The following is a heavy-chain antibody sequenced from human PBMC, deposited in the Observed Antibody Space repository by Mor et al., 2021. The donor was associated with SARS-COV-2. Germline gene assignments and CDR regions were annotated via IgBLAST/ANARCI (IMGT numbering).Heavy chain of an antibody. CDR2: INPSGGST. CDR3: ARGWTHNGMVGSQLLYYFDF. V-gene: IGHV1-46*03. J-gene: IGHJ4*02. D-gene: IGHD1-26*01. Sequence: MGIINPSGGSTSYAQKFQGRVTMTRDTSTSTVYMELSSLRSEDTAVYYCARGWTHNGMVGSQLLYYFDFWGQGTL.